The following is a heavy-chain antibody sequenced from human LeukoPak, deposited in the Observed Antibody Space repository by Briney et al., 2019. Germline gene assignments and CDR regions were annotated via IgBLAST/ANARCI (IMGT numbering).Heavy chain of an antibody. CDR2: ITSGTTYI. CDR3: ARDGGSCRGGSCGGPFDI. Sequence: PGGSLRLSCAASGFTFSDYNMNWVRQSPEKGLEWVSSITSGTTYIYYADSVRGRFTLSRDNAKNSLYLQMNSLRAEDTAVYYCARDGGSCRGGSCGGPFDIWGQGTMVTVSS. V-gene: IGHV3-21*01. CDR1: GFTFSDYN. J-gene: IGHJ3*02. D-gene: IGHD2-15*01.